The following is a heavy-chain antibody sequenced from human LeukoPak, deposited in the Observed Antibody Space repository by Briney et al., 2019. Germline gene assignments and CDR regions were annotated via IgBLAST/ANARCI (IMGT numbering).Heavy chain of an antibody. V-gene: IGHV3-11*05. D-gene: IGHD2-21*02. CDR1: GFTFSDYY. Sequence: GGSLRLSCAASGFTFSDYYMSWIRQAPGKGLEWVSYISSSSSYTNYADSVKGRFTISRDNAKNSLYLQMNSLRAEDTAVYYCAKGVMEIVVVTAIDYWGQGTLVTVSS. J-gene: IGHJ4*02. CDR2: ISSSSSYT. CDR3: AKGVMEIVVVTAIDY.